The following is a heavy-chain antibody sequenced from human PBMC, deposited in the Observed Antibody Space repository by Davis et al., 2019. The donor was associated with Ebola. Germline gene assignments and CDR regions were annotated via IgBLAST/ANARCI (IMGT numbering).Heavy chain of an antibody. D-gene: IGHD1-1*01. CDR1: GGSISSYY. Sequence: MPSETLSLTCTVSGGSISSYYWSWIRQPPGKGLEWIGYIYYSGSTNYNPSLKSRVTISVDTSKNQFSLKLSSVTAADTAVYYCARERRLAGATSCFDYWGQGTLVTVSS. V-gene: IGHV4-59*01. J-gene: IGHJ4*02. CDR3: ARERRLAGATSCFDY. CDR2: IYYSGST.